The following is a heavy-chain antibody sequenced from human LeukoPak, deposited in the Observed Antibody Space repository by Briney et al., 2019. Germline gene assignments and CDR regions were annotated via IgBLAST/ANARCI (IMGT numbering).Heavy chain of an antibody. Sequence: SETLSLTCTVSGDSIRSISYYWGWIRQTPGKRLEWIATMYYSGTSYYNPSLKSRLTTFVDTSKNQLSLKLTSVTAADTAVYYCARHGSYYYYMDVWGKGTTVTVSS. D-gene: IGHD3-16*01. V-gene: IGHV4-39*01. CDR2: MYYSGTS. CDR3: ARHGSYYYYMDV. CDR1: GDSIRSISYY. J-gene: IGHJ6*03.